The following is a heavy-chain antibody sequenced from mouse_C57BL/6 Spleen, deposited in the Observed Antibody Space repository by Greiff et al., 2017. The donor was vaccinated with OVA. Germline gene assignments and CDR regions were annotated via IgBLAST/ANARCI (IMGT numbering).Heavy chain of an antibody. D-gene: IGHD4-1*01. Sequence: EVKLVESEGGLVQPGSSMKLSCTASGFTFSDYYMAWVRQVPEKGLEWVANINYDGSSTYYLDSLKSRFIISRDNAKNILYLQISRLKSEDTATYYCARDLTGHFDYWGQGTTLTVSS. CDR3: ARDLTGHFDY. V-gene: IGHV5-16*01. CDR1: GFTFSDYY. J-gene: IGHJ2*01. CDR2: INYDGSST.